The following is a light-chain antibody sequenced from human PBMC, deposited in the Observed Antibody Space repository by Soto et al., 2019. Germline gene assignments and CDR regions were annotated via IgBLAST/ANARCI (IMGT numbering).Light chain of an antibody. V-gene: IGKV3-20*01. J-gene: IGKJ2*03. CDR2: ATS. Sequence: EVVLTQSPGTLSFSPGERVTLSCRASQSISGIYLAWYQQKPGQAPRLLIYATSSRATGIPDRFSGSGSGTDFTLTISRLEPEDFAVYYCQQYGDGNSPRYSFGQGTRLDIK. CDR1: QSISGIY. CDR3: QQYGDGNSPRYS.